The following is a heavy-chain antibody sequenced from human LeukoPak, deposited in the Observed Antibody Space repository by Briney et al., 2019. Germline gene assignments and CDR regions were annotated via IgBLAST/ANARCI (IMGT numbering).Heavy chain of an antibody. CDR1: GFTSSTYW. CDR3: ARDYYGTIDY. V-gene: IGHV3-74*01. Sequence: GGSPRLSCAASGFTSSTYWMHWVRQAPGKGLVWVSRINGDETYITYADSVKGRFTISRDNAKNTLYLQMNSLRVEDTAVYYCARDYYGTIDYWGQGTLVTVSS. D-gene: IGHD3-10*01. J-gene: IGHJ4*01. CDR2: INGDETYI.